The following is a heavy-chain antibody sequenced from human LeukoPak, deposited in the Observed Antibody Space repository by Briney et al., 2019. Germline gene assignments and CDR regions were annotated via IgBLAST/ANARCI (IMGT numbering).Heavy chain of an antibody. J-gene: IGHJ5*02. D-gene: IGHD3-9*01. Sequence: SETLSLTCTVSGGSVSSYYWSWIRQPPGKGLEWIGYIFYSGRTNYNPSLKSRVTISADTSKNQFSLKLSSVTAADTAVYYCARDHFSYYDILTGYPPINWFDPWGQGTLVTVSS. CDR1: GGSVSSYY. V-gene: IGHV4-59*02. CDR2: IFYSGRT. CDR3: ARDHFSYYDILTGYPPINWFDP.